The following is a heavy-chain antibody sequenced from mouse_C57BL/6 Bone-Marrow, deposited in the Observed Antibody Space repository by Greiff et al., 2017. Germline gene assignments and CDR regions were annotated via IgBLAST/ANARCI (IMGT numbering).Heavy chain of an antibody. Sequence: VQLQQPGAELVMPGASVKLSCKASGYTFTSYWMHWVKQRPGQGLEWIGEIDPSDSYTNYNQKFKGKSTLTVDKSSSTAYMQLSSLTSEDSAVYYCGRSSLWPDVWGTGTTVTVSS. D-gene: IGHD1-1*02. CDR2: IDPSDSYT. J-gene: IGHJ1*03. CDR1: GYTFTSYW. V-gene: IGHV1-69*01. CDR3: GRSSLWPDV.